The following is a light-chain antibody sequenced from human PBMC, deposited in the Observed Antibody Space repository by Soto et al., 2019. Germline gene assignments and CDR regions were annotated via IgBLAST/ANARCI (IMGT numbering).Light chain of an antibody. CDR2: DAS. CDR3: QQRGDWPGVT. CDR1: QSVRSY. J-gene: IGKJ3*01. V-gene: IGKV3-11*01. Sequence: EIVLTQSPATLSLSPGERATLSCRASQSVRSYLAWYQQKPGQAPRLLIYDASNRATGIPARFSGSGSGTDFNLTISSLEPEDFAFYYCQQRGDWPGVTFGPGTKVDLK.